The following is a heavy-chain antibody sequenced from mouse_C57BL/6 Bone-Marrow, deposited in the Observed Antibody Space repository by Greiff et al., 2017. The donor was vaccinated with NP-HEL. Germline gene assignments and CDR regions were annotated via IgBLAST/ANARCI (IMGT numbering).Heavy chain of an antibody. V-gene: IGHV7-3*01. CDR2: IRNKANGYTT. Sequence: DVQLQESGGGLVQPGGSLSLSCAASGFTFTDYYMSWVRQPPGKALEWLGFIRNKANGYTTEYSASVKGRFTISRDNSQSILYLQMNALRAEDSATYYCARSLYYYGSSYDWFAYWGQGTLVTVSA. CDR3: ARSLYYYGSSYDWFAY. J-gene: IGHJ3*01. CDR1: GFTFTDYY. D-gene: IGHD1-1*01.